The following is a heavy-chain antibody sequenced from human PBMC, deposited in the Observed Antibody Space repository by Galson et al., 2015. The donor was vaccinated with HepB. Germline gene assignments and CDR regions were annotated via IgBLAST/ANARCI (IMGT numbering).Heavy chain of an antibody. CDR2: IIPTFGTA. J-gene: IGHJ6*03. Sequence: SVKVSCKASGGTFSGYAISWVRQAPGQGLEWMGGIIPTFGTANYAPKFQGRVTITADKSTNTAYMELSSLRSEDTAVYYCARDQGKAYGDYVLNYIDVWGKGTTVTVSS. D-gene: IGHD4-17*01. CDR3: ARDQGKAYGDYVLNYIDV. CDR1: GGTFSGYA. V-gene: IGHV1-69*06.